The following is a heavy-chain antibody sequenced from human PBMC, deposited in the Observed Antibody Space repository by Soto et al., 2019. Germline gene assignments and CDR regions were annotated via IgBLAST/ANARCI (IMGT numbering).Heavy chain of an antibody. CDR1: GYTFTSYG. Sequence: GASVKVSCKASGYTFTSYGISWVRQAPGQGLEWMGWISAYNGNTNYAQKLQGRVTMTTDTSTSTAYMELRSLRSDDTAVYYCARDCSSTSCYRSGGYYYYGMDVWGQGTTVTVSS. CDR3: ARDCSSTSCYRSGGYYYYGMDV. D-gene: IGHD2-2*01. J-gene: IGHJ6*02. V-gene: IGHV1-18*01. CDR2: ISAYNGNT.